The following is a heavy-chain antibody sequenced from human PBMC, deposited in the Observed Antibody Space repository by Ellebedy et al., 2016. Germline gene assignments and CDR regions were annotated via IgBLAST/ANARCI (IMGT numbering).Heavy chain of an antibody. V-gene: IGHV3-23*01. CDR1: GFTFRTFF. CDR2: ISGDGDTT. CDR3: RQGHYFDQ. J-gene: IGHJ4*02. Sequence: GGSLRLSXVASGFTFRTFFMSWVRQAPGGGLEWISTISGDGDTTFSADSVKGRFTISRDNSKNTLYLQMNNLRVDDTALYYCRQGHYFDQWGQGALVTVSS.